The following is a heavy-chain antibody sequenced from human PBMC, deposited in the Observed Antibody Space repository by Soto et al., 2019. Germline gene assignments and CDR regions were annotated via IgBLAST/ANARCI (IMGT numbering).Heavy chain of an antibody. CDR3: ARGGSLPHDYGDYEGGKFDY. CDR1: GGTFSSYA. D-gene: IGHD4-17*01. V-gene: IGHV1-69*12. J-gene: IGHJ4*02. CDR2: IIPIFGTA. Sequence: QVQLVQSGAEVKKPGSSVKVSCKASGGTFSSYAISWVRQAPGQGLEWMGGIIPIFGTANYAQKFQGRVTITADESTSTAYMELSSLRSEDTAVYYCARGGSLPHDYGDYEGGKFDYWGQGTLVTVSS.